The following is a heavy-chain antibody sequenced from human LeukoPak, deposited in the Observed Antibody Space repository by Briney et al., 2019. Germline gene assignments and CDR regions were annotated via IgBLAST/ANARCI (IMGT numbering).Heavy chain of an antibody. CDR3: ARAPAGGYCSSTSCSPYYYYGMDV. D-gene: IGHD2-2*01. Sequence: PGGSLRLSCAASGFTFSSYAMSWVRQAPGKGLEWVAVISYDGSNKYYADSVKGRFTISRDNSKNTLYLQMNSLRAEDAAVYYCARAPAGGYCSSTSCSPYYYYGMDVWGQGTTVTVSS. CDR1: GFTFSSYA. CDR2: ISYDGSNK. V-gene: IGHV3-30-3*01. J-gene: IGHJ6*02.